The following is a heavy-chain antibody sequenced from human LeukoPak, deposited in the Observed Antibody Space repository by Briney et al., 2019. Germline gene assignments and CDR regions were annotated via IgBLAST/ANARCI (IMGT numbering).Heavy chain of an antibody. Sequence: SETLSLTCTVSGGSISSSSYYWGWIRQPPGKGLEWIGSIYYSGSTNYNPSLKSRVTMSVDTSKNQFSLKVSSVTAADTAVYYCARVFDSGSQAYFYYMDVWGKGTTVTIFS. CDR3: ARVFDSGSQAYFYYMDV. J-gene: IGHJ6*03. V-gene: IGHV4-39*07. D-gene: IGHD3-10*01. CDR2: IYYSGST. CDR1: GGSISSSSYY.